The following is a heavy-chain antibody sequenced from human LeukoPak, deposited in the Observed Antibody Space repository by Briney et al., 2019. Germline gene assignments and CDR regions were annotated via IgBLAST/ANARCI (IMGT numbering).Heavy chain of an antibody. Sequence: GGSLRLSCGASGFTVSSNYMSWVRQAPGKGLEWVSVIYSDGRIHYADSVKGRFTISRDDSKNTLYLQMDSLRAEGTAVYYCARESGYSYGLAGFFDYWGQGTLVTVSS. CDR3: ARESGYSYGLAGFFDY. D-gene: IGHD5-18*01. CDR1: GFTVSSNY. J-gene: IGHJ4*02. V-gene: IGHV3-53*01. CDR2: IYSDGRI.